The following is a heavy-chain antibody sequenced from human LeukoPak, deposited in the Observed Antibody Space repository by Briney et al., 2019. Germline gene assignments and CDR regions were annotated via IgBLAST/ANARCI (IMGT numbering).Heavy chain of an antibody. CDR2: IYYSGST. V-gene: IGHV4-39*01. CDR3: ASLDYYDSSGPRISLDY. D-gene: IGHD3-22*01. CDR1: GGSISSSSYY. Sequence: SETLSLTCTVSGGSISSSSYYWGWIRQPPGKGLEWIGSIYYSGSTYYNPSLKSRVTISVDTSKNQFSLKLSSVTAADMAVYYCASLDYYDSSGPRISLDYWGQGTLVTVSS. J-gene: IGHJ4*02.